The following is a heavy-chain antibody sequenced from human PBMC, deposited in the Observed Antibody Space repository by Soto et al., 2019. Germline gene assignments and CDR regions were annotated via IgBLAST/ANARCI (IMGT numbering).Heavy chain of an antibody. V-gene: IGHV3-30-3*01. CDR1: GFTFSVSA. J-gene: IGHJ6*02. CDR3: ARPFCRSTRCYLCYYGMDV. CDR2: ISSDGSHQ. Sequence: QVQVVESGGGVVQPGTSLRLSCAASGFTFSVSAIHWVRQAPGKGLEWVAVISSDGSHQYYADSVRGRFTISRDNPKNPLYLQMNSLRAEDTAVYYCARPFCRSTRCYLCYYGMDVCGPGTTVPVSS. D-gene: IGHD2-2*01.